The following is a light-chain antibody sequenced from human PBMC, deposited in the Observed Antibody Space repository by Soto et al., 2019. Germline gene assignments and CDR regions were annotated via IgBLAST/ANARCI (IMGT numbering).Light chain of an antibody. J-gene: IGKJ1*01. V-gene: IGKV3-20*01. CDR3: LKYGSSVWT. CDR2: GAS. Sequence: EIVLTQSPGTLSLSPGDRATLSCRASQTVNSNFLSWYQQKPGQAPRLLVYGASSRATGIPDRVSGSGSGTDFTLTISRLEPEDFAVYYCLKYGSSVWTFGQGTKVEIK. CDR1: QTVNSNF.